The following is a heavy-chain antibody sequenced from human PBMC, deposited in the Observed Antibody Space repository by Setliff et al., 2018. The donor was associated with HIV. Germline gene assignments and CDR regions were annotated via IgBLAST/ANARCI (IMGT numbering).Heavy chain of an antibody. Sequence: SENLSLTCTVSGGSMSSSSYYWGWIRQTPDKGLEWIGIIYYSGATYYNPSLTSRVTISVDTSRNQFSLKLRSVTAADTAAYYCARLGYVSGGFYKTPGPYYFDYWGQGALVTVS. D-gene: IGHD3-10*01. CDR1: GGSMSSSSYY. CDR2: IYYSGAT. CDR3: ARLGYVSGGFYKTPGPYYFDY. V-gene: IGHV4-39*01. J-gene: IGHJ4*02.